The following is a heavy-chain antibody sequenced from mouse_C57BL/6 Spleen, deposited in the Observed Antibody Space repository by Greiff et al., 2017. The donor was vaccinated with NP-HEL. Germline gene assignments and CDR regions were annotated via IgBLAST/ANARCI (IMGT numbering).Heavy chain of an antibody. CDR2: ISDGGSYT. CDR1: GFTFSSYA. J-gene: IGHJ3*01. Sequence: DVMLVESGGGLVKPGGSLKLSCAASGFTFSSYAMSWVRQTPEKRLEWVATISDGGSYTYYPDNVKGRFTISRDNAKNNLYLQMGHLKSEDTAMYYCARGADSFAYWGQGTLVTVSA. V-gene: IGHV5-4*03. CDR3: ARGADSFAY. D-gene: IGHD3-3*01.